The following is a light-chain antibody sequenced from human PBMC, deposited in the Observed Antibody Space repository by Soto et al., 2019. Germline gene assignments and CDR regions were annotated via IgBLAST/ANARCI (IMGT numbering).Light chain of an antibody. CDR3: QSYDSSLIGLI. CDR1: SSNIGVNS. Sequence: QSVMTQPPSVSAAPGQKVTISCSGSSSNIGVNSVSWYQQLPGTAPKLLIYVNTNRPSGVPDRFSGSKSGSSTSLAITGLQSEDEADYYCQSYDSSLIGLIFGLGIKLTVL. J-gene: IGLJ2*01. V-gene: IGLV1-40*01. CDR2: VNT.